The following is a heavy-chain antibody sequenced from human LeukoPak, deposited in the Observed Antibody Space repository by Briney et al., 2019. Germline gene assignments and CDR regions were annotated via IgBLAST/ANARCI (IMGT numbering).Heavy chain of an antibody. CDR2: ISYDGSNK. CDR1: GFTFSSYS. J-gene: IGHJ6*04. V-gene: IGHV3-30*18. Sequence: GGSLRLSCAASGFTFSSYSVHWVRQAPGKGLEWVAVISYDGSNKYYADSVKGRFTISRDNSKNTLYLQMNSLRAEDTAVYYCAKAQGASDYYYYGMDVWGKGTTVTVSS. D-gene: IGHD2-2*01. CDR3: AKAQGASDYYYYGMDV.